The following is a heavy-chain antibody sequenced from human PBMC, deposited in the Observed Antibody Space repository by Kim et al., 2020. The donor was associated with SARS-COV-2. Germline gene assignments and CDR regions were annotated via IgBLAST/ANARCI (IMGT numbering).Heavy chain of an antibody. J-gene: IGHJ4*02. CDR3: TTGTTY. Sequence: GGSLRLSCAASGFTFSNYWMNWVRQAQGKGLEWVANMNQHGSVKRYVDSVKGRFTISRDNAKNSLYLQMDTLGAEDTALYYCTTGTTYWGQGTLVTVSS. V-gene: IGHV3-7*05. D-gene: IGHD4-17*01. CDR1: GFTFSNYW. CDR2: MNQHGSVK.